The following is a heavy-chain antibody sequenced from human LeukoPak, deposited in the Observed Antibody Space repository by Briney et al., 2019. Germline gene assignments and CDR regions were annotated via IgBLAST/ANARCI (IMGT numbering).Heavy chain of an antibody. Sequence: SETLSLTCTVSGGSISTYYWSWIRQSPGKGLEWIGLMYHSGSTNYNPSLKSRVIMSQDTSTNQFSLQVNSVTAADSAVYYCARSFRGYSQGYYYYAMDVWGQGTTVTVFS. V-gene: IGHV4-59*01. CDR1: GGSISTYY. CDR3: ARSFRGYSQGYYYYAMDV. J-gene: IGHJ6*02. CDR2: MYHSGST. D-gene: IGHD5-18*01.